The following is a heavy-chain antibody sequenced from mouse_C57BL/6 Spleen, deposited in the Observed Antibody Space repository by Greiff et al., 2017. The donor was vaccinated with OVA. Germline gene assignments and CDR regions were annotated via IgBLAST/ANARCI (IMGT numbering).Heavy chain of an antibody. D-gene: IGHD1-1*01. Sequence: VQLQQSGAELVKPGASVKISCKASGYAFSSYWLNWVKQRPGKGLEWIGQIYPGDGDTNYNGKFKGKATLTADKSSSPAYMHLISLTSEDSAVYFCARDYYYGSSLFDYGGQGTTLTVAS. CDR2: IYPGDGDT. V-gene: IGHV1-80*01. CDR1: GYAFSSYW. J-gene: IGHJ2*01. CDR3: ARDYYYGSSLFDY.